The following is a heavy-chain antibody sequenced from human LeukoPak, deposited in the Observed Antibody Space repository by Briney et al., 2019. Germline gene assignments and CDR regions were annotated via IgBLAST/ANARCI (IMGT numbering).Heavy chain of an antibody. CDR1: GGSISSYY. CDR2: IYYSGST. D-gene: IGHD6-13*01. CDR3: ARQGSSSWNDAFDI. J-gene: IGHJ3*02. V-gene: IGHV4-59*08. Sequence: SETLSLTCTVSGGSISSYYWSWIRQPPGKGLEWIGYIYYSGSTNYNPSLKSRVTISVDTSKNQFSRKLSSVTAADTAVYYCARQGSSSWNDAFDIWGQGTMGTVSS.